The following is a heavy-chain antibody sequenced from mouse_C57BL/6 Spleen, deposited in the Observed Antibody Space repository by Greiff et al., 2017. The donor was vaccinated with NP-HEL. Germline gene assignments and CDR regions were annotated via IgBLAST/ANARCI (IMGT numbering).Heavy chain of an antibody. D-gene: IGHD2-4*01. V-gene: IGHV5-15*01. J-gene: IGHJ3*01. CDR3: ARRDYDGFAY. CDR2: ISNLAYSI. CDR1: GFTFSDYG. Sequence: EVHLVESGGGLVQPGGSLKLSCAASGFTFSDYGMAWVRQAPRKGPEWVAFISNLAYSIYYADTVTGRFTISRENAKNTLYLEMSSLRSEDTAMYYCARRDYDGFAYWGQGTLVTVSA.